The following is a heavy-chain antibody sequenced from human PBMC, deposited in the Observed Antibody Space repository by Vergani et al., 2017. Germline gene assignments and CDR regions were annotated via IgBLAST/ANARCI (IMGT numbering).Heavy chain of an antibody. CDR3: ARGRGYCSGGSCYGDY. Sequence: QVQLQESGPGLVKPSETLSLTCTVYGGSFSGYYWSWIRQPPGKGLEWIGEINHSGSTNYNPSLKSRVTISVDTSKNQFSLKLSSVTAADTAVYYCARGRGYCSGGSCYGDYWGQGTLVTVSS. V-gene: IGHV4-34*01. D-gene: IGHD2-15*01. J-gene: IGHJ4*02. CDR1: GGSFSGYY. CDR2: INHSGST.